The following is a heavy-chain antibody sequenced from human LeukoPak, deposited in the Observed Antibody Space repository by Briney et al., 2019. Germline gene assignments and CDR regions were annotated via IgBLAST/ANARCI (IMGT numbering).Heavy chain of an antibody. V-gene: IGHV3-23*01. Sequence: PGGSLRLPCAASGFTFSSYAMSWVRQAPGKGLEWVSAISGSGGSTYYADSVKGRFTISRDNSKNTLYLQMNSLRAEDTAVYYCAKDQWDGYSIFDYWGQGTLVTVSS. D-gene: IGHD5-24*01. CDR2: ISGSGGST. CDR3: AKDQWDGYSIFDY. CDR1: GFTFSSYA. J-gene: IGHJ4*02.